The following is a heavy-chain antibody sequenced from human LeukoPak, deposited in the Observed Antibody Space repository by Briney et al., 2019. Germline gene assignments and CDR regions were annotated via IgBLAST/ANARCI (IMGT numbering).Heavy chain of an antibody. V-gene: IGHV3-30*02. CDR2: IRYDGSNK. Sequence: PGGSLRLSCAASGFTFSSYGMHWVRQAPGKGLEWVAFIRYDGSNKYYADSVKGRFTISRDNAKNSLYLQMNSLRAEDTALYYCAKGDNWNDVTGWFDPWGQGTLVTVSS. J-gene: IGHJ5*02. CDR1: GFTFSSYG. D-gene: IGHD1-20*01. CDR3: AKGDNWNDVTGWFDP.